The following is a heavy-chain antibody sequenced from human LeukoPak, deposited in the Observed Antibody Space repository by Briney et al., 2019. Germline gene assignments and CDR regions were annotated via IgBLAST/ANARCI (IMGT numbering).Heavy chain of an antibody. CDR2: IYYSGST. J-gene: IGHJ6*02. V-gene: IGHV4-59*08. CDR1: GDSISSYY. D-gene: IGHD3-10*01. CDR3: ARGPGGSGTRPPYTFYYGMDV. Sequence: PSETLSLTCTFSGDSISSYYWSWIRQPPGKGLEWIGYIYYSGSTNYNPSLKSRVTISVDTSKNQFSLRLSSVTAADTAVYYWARGPGGSGTRPPYTFYYGMDVWGQGTTVTVSS.